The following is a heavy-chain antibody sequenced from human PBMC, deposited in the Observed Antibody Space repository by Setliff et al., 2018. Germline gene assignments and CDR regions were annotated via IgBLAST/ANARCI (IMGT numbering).Heavy chain of an antibody. J-gene: IGHJ4*02. Sequence: PGGSLRLSCAASGFIFDDYAMHWVRQAPGKGLEWVSGIGAGSANIAYADSVKGRFTISRDNAKNSLYLQLDSLRPDDTAFYYCARGHCTTISCFLDHWGQGIMVTVSS. CDR2: IGAGSANI. CDR3: ARGHCTTISCFLDH. V-gene: IGHV3-9*01. CDR1: GFIFDDYA. D-gene: IGHD2-8*01.